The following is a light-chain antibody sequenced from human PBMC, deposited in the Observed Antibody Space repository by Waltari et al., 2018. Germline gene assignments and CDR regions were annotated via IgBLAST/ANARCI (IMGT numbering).Light chain of an antibody. V-gene: IGKV1-12*01. Sequence: EIQMTQSPSSVSASVGDRVTITCRATQDINSALAGYQQKPGQAPNLLIYAVSSLQSGVPSRFSGSGAGTHFTLTISSLQPENVATYYCQQGNTFPPTFGLGTRVQI. CDR2: AVS. CDR1: QDINSA. J-gene: IGKJ1*01. CDR3: QQGNTFPPT.